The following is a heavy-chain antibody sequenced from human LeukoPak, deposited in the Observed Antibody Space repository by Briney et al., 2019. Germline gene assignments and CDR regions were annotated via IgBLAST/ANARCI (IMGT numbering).Heavy chain of an antibody. CDR1: GGSISSSSYY. D-gene: IGHD3-3*01. Sequence: SETLSHTCTVSGGSISSSSYYWGWIRQPPGKGLEWIGRIYYSGSTYYNPSLKSRVTISVDTSKNQFSLKLSSVTAADTAVYYRARWGITIFGVVPSGAFETWGQGTMVTVSS. J-gene: IGHJ3*02. V-gene: IGHV4-39*01. CDR3: ARWGITIFGVVPSGAFET. CDR2: IYYSGST.